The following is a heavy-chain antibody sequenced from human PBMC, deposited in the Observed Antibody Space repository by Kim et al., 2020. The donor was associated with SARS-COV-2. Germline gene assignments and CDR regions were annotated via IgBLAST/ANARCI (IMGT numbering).Heavy chain of an antibody. CDR3: ARDAGSSWYGGFDY. J-gene: IGHJ4*02. D-gene: IGHD6-13*01. Sequence: AQKFQGRVTMTRDTSTSTVYMELSSLRSEDTAVYYCARDAGSSWYGGFDYWGQGTLVTVSS. V-gene: IGHV1-46*01.